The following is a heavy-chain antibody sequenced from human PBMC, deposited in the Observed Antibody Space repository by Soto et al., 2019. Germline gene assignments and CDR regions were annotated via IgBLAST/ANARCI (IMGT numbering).Heavy chain of an antibody. J-gene: IGHJ4*02. CDR2: INPDSGAT. CDR3: ARGDYGTGGYPFPYFDY. D-gene: IGHD2-8*02. V-gene: IGHV1-2*02. Sequence: SVKGSCKASGYSFTGCYIHWVRQAPVQGLEWMGWINPDSGATNYAQNFQGRVTLTSDTSISTASMDLTSLTSDDTAVYYCARGDYGTGGYPFPYFDYWGQGTLVTVSS. CDR1: GYSFTGCY.